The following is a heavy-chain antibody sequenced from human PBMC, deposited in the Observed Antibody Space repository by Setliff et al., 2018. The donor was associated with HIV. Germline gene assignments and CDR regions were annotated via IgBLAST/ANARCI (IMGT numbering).Heavy chain of an antibody. V-gene: IGHV1-69*13. CDR1: GGTFSNYG. CDR3: ARDQPTVYYTSWYDSGEYNWFDP. Sequence: SVKVSCKAYGGTFSNYGISWVRQAPGQGLEWMGGIIPIFGTANYAQKFQGRVTITADASTSIAYMELSSLSSEDTAVYYCARDQPTVYYTSWYDSGEYNWFDPWGQGTLVTVS. J-gene: IGHJ5*02. D-gene: IGHD6-13*01. CDR2: IIPIFGTA.